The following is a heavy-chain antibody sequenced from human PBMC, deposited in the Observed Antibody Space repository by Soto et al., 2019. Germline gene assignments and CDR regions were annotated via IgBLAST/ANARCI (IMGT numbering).Heavy chain of an antibody. CDR2: IYPGDSDT. CDR1: VFSFTSDC. CDR3: ARRGEVAPSDAFDI. J-gene: IGHJ3*02. Sequence: GESLKISCKGSVFSFTSDCIGWVRQMPVKGLEWLGLIYPGDSDTRYSPSFQCQGTISADKFISTAYLQWSSLKASDTAMYYCARRGEVAPSDAFDIWGQGTMVTVSS. D-gene: IGHD5-12*01. V-gene: IGHV5-51*01.